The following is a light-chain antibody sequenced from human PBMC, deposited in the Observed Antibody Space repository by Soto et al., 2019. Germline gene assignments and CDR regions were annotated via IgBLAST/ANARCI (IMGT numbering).Light chain of an antibody. J-gene: IGLJ2*01. CDR3: SSCIGSSTLVV. CDR2: DVS. V-gene: IGLV2-14*01. CDR1: SSDIGGYNY. Sequence: QSALTQPASVSGSPGQSITISCTGTSSDIGGYNYVSWYQQHPGKAPKLMIYDVSARPSGVSYRFSGSKSGNTASLTISGLQAEDEADYYCSSCIGSSTLVVFGGGTKVTVL.